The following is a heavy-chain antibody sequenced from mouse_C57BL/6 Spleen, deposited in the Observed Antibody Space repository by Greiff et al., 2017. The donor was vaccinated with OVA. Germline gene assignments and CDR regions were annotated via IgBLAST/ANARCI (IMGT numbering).Heavy chain of an antibody. Sequence: EVMLVESGGDLVKPGGSLKLSCAASGFTFSSYGMSWVRQTPDKRLEWVATISSGGSYTYYPDSVKGRFTISRDNAKNTLYLQMSSLKSEDTAMYYCARQEPIDYWGQGTTLTVSS. V-gene: IGHV5-6*01. J-gene: IGHJ2*01. CDR3: ARQEPIDY. CDR1: GFTFSSYG. CDR2: ISSGGSYT.